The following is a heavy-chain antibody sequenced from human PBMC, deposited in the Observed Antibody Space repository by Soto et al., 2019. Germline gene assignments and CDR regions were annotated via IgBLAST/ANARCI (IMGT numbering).Heavy chain of an antibody. V-gene: IGHV3-30-3*01. CDR3: ARDQGDIVVVPAATIDY. CDR1: GFTFSSYA. J-gene: IGHJ4*02. CDR2: ISYDGSNK. Sequence: GGSLRLSCAASGFTFSSYAMHWVRQAPGKGLEWVAVISYDGSNKYYADSVKGRFTISRDNSKNTLYLQMNSLRAEDTAVYYCARDQGDIVVVPAATIDYWGQGTLVTVSS. D-gene: IGHD2-2*01.